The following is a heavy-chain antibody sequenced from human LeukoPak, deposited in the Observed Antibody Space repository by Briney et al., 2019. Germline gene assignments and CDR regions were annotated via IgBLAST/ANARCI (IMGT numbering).Heavy chain of an antibody. V-gene: IGHV3-74*01. Sequence: GGSLRLSCAASGFTFSSYWMHWVRQAPGKGLVWVSRINSDGSKTTYADSVKVRFTISRDNAKNTLYLQMSGLRAEDTAVYYCARGVYGNFDYWGQGTLVTVSS. CDR3: ARGVYGNFDY. J-gene: IGHJ4*02. CDR1: GFTFSSYW. D-gene: IGHD3-10*01. CDR2: INSDGSKT.